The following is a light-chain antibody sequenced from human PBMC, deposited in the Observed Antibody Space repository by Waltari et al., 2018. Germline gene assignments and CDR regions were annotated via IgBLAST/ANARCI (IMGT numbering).Light chain of an antibody. Sequence: EVLMTQSPATLSVSPGERATLSCRASQSIARNLAWYQQKPGQAPRLLIYGASTSATDVPDRFSGSGSGTEFTLTISSLQSEDFAVYYCQQYNNWRTFGQGTKLEIK. CDR3: QQYNNWRT. CDR1: QSIARN. J-gene: IGKJ2*01. CDR2: GAS. V-gene: IGKV3-15*01.